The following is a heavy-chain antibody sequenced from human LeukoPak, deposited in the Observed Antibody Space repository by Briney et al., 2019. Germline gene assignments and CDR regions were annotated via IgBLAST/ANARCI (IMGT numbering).Heavy chain of an antibody. CDR2: ISPNSGGA. V-gene: IGHV1-2*02. J-gene: IGHJ6*03. CDR3: ARDQWYLDSSAFCYNHYYMDV. CDR1: GYTFTGYY. D-gene: IGHD3-22*01. Sequence: ASVKVSCKASGYTFTGYYLHWVRQAPGQGLEWMGWISPNSGGADYAQKFQGRVTMTRDTSISTAYMELSRLRSDDTAVYYCARDQWYLDSSAFCYNHYYMDVWGKGTTVTISS.